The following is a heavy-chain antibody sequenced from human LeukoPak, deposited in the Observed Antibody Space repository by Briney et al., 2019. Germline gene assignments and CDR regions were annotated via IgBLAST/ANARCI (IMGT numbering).Heavy chain of an antibody. J-gene: IGHJ5*02. V-gene: IGHV3-23*01. Sequence: TGGSLRLSCAASGFTFSSYAMSWVRQAPGKGLEWVSAISGSGGSTYYADSVKGRFTISGDNSKNTLYLQMNSLRAEDTAVYYCAKLSGYGDYNWFDPWGQGTLVTVSS. D-gene: IGHD4-17*01. CDR3: AKLSGYGDYNWFDP. CDR1: GFTFSSYA. CDR2: ISGSGGST.